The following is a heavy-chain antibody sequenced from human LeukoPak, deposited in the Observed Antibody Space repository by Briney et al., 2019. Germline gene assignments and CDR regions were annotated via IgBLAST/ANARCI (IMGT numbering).Heavy chain of an antibody. Sequence: GGSLRLSCAASGFTFSTYNMHWVRQAPGKGLEWVSSISSSSSYIYYADSVKGRFTISRDNAKNSLYLQMNSLRAEDTAVYYCASGGGYHYYFDYWGQGTLVTVSS. J-gene: IGHJ4*02. D-gene: IGHD5-12*01. CDR2: ISSSSSYI. V-gene: IGHV3-21*01. CDR3: ASGGGYHYYFDY. CDR1: GFTFSTYN.